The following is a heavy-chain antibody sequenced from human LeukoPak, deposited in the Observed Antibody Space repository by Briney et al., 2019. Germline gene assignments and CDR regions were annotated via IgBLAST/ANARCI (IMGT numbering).Heavy chain of an antibody. D-gene: IGHD7-27*01. Sequence: ASVKVSCMASGYTFSSYGISWVRQAPGQGLEWMAWISAYDGNTYYAQKVQGRVTMTTDTATSTAYMELRSLRSDDTAVYYCARDALRNRHWGAWFDPWGQGTLVTVSS. CDR3: ARDALRNRHWGAWFDP. V-gene: IGHV1-18*01. J-gene: IGHJ5*02. CDR1: GYTFSSYG. CDR2: ISAYDGNT.